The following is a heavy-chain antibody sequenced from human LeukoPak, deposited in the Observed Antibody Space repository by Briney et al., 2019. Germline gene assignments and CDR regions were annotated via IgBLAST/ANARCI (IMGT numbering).Heavy chain of an antibody. J-gene: IGHJ3*02. V-gene: IGHV4-30-2*01. CDR1: GGSISSGGYS. D-gene: IGHD3-22*01. CDR2: IYHSGST. Sequence: SQTLSLTCAVSGGSISSGGYSWSWIRQPPGKGLEWIGYIYHSGSTYYNPPLKSRVTISVDRSKNQFSLKLSSVTAADTAVYYCARAAATYYYDSSGYASEAFDIWGQGTMVTVSS. CDR3: ARAAATYYYDSSGYASEAFDI.